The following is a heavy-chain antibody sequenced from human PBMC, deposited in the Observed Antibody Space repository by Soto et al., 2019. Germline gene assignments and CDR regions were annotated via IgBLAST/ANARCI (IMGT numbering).Heavy chain of an antibody. CDR1: GFSCSIYA. CDR3: VKSFSRNWYDYINY. CDR2: ISGSVSGT. Sequence: GGSLRLSCAASGFSCSIYAMSWVRQAPGKGLEWVSAISGSVSGTYYADSVKGRFTISRDTSKNTLYLQMNSLRAEDTALYYCVKSFSRNWYDYINYWGQGSFVTGSS. J-gene: IGHJ4*02. D-gene: IGHD6-13*01. V-gene: IGHV3-23*01.